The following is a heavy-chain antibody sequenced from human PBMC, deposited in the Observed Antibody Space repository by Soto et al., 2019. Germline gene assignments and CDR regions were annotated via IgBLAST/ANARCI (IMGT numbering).Heavy chain of an antibody. CDR3: ARLVGATPIDY. CDR2: IYYSGST. CDR1: GDSISSSSYY. V-gene: IGHV4-39*01. J-gene: IGHJ4*02. Sequence: PSETLSLTCTVSGDSISSSSYYWGWIRQPPGKGLEWIGSIYYSGSTYYNPSLKSRVTISVDTSKNQFSLKLSSVTAADTAVYYCARLVGATPIDYWGQGTLVTVSS. D-gene: IGHD1-26*01.